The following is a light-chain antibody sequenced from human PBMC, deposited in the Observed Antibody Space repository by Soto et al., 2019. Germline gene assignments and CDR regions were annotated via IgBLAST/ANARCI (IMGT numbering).Light chain of an antibody. J-gene: IGLJ3*02. CDR1: SSNIGAGYY. CDR3: QSYDSSLSGSV. CDR2: GNS. Sequence: QSVLTQPPSVSGAPGQRVTISCTGSSSNIGAGYYVHWYQQLPGTAPKLLIYGNSNRPSGVPDRFSGSKSGTSASLAITGLQDEDEAEYYCQSYDSSLSGSVFGGGTTLTVL. V-gene: IGLV1-40*01.